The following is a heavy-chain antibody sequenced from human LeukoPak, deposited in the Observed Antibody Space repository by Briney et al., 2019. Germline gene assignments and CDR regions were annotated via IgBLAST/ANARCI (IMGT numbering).Heavy chain of an antibody. D-gene: IGHD6-13*01. V-gene: IGHV1-46*01. CDR3: ARSPNIAAAGTGDDY. Sequence: ASVKVSCKASGYTFTSYYMHWVRQAPGQGLEWMGIINPSGGSTSYAQKFQGRVTMTRDMSTSTVYMELSSPRSEDTAVYYCARSPNIAAAGTGDDYWGQGTLVTVSS. CDR2: INPSGGST. CDR1: GYTFTSYY. J-gene: IGHJ4*02.